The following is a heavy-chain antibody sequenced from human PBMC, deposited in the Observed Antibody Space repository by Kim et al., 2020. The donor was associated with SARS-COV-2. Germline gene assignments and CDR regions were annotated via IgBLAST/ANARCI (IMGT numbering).Heavy chain of an antibody. CDR2: IHYRGNT. CDR3: ARLGFYDTSGRYLIDY. D-gene: IGHD3-22*01. Sequence: SETLSLTCTVSGGSISGFYWSWMRQPPGKGLEWIGYIHYRGNTNYNPSLKSRVTMSVDTSKNQLSLELSSVTAADTAVYSCARLGFYDTSGRYLIDYWGQGTLVTVSS. V-gene: IGHV4-59*01. J-gene: IGHJ4*02. CDR1: GGSISGFY.